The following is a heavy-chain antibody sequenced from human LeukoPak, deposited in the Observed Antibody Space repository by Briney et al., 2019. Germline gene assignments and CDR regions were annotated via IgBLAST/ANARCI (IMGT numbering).Heavy chain of an antibody. D-gene: IGHD1-26*01. CDR1: GGLISSHY. J-gene: IGHJ6*02. CDR3: ARGYRGGVYYYYYGMDV. CDR2: VYYGGST. V-gene: IGHV4-59*11. Sequence: SETLSLTCNVSGGLISSHYWTWIRQPPGKGLEWIGYVYYGGSTNYNPSLKSRVTISVDTSNNQFSLKLTSVTAADTAVYYCARGYRGGVYYYYYGMDVWGQGTTVTVSS.